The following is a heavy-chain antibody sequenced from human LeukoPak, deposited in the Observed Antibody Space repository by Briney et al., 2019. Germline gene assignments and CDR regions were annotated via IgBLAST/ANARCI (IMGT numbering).Heavy chain of an antibody. V-gene: IGHV4-34*01. D-gene: IGHD2-2*02. CDR3: ARGLGGIGYCSSTSCYIFDY. Sequence: PSETLSLTCAVYGGSFSGYYWSWIRQPPGKGLEWIGEINHSGSTNYNPSLKSRVTISVDTSKNQFSLKLSSVTAADTAVYYCARGLGGIGYCSSTSCYIFDYWGQGTLVTVSS. CDR1: GGSFSGYY. CDR2: INHSGST. J-gene: IGHJ4*02.